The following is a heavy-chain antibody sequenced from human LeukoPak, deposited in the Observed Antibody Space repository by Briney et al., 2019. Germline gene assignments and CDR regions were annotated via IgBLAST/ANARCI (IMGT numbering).Heavy chain of an antibody. D-gene: IGHD3-10*02. CDR1: GFTFSNYW. J-gene: IGHJ4*02. CDR2: IKQDGSEK. Sequence: GGSLRLSCAASGFTFSNYWMTWVRQAPGKGLEWVANIKQDGSEKYYLDSVKGRFNISRDNAKNSLYLQMNSLRVDDTAVYYCARDLCWGCFDDWGQGNLVTVSS. V-gene: IGHV3-7*03. CDR3: ARDLCWGCFDD.